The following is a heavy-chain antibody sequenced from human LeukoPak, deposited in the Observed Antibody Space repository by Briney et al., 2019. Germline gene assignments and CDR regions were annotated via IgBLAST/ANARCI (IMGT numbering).Heavy chain of an antibody. CDR1: GFTFSSYS. CDR3: AKSTAGFYSD. J-gene: IGHJ4*02. Sequence: GGSLRLSCAASGFTFSSYSMNWVRQAPGKGLEWVSSISSSSSYIYYADSVKGRFTISRDNSKNMLYLQMNSLRAEDTAVYYCAKSTAGFYSDWGQGTLVTVSS. D-gene: IGHD2/OR15-2a*01. CDR2: ISSSSSYI. V-gene: IGHV3-21*04.